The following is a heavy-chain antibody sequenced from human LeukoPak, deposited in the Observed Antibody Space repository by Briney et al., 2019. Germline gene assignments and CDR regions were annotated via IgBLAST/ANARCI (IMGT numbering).Heavy chain of an antibody. CDR1: GFTFSSYG. Sequence: GRSLRPSCAASGFTFSSYGMHWVRQAPGKGLEWVAFIRYDGSNKYYADSVKGRFTISRDNSKNTLYLQMNSLRAEDTAVYYCAKDQVVGATRNRVFDYWGQGTLVTVSS. CDR2: IRYDGSNK. J-gene: IGHJ4*02. CDR3: AKDQVVGATRNRVFDY. V-gene: IGHV3-30*02. D-gene: IGHD1-26*01.